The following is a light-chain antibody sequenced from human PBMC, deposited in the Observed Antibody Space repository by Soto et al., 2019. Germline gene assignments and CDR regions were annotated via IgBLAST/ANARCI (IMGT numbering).Light chain of an antibody. CDR2: DAS. CDR3: QQRYNWPNT. J-gene: IGKJ2*01. CDR1: QSVGTY. Sequence: EFVLTQCQATLSLSPGERATLSCRASQSVGTYLAWYQHNPGQAPRLLIYDASNRANRIPARFSAIRSGKDLTLTINSPTPEDFEVYYHQQRYNWPNTFGQETKLEIK. V-gene: IGKV3-11*01.